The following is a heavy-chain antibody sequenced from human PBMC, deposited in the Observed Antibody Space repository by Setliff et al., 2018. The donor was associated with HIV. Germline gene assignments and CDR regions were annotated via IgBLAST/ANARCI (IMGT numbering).Heavy chain of an antibody. CDR2: IYYSGNT. Sequence: SETLSLTCTVSSGFISSHYWSWIRQPPGKGLEWIGYIYYSGNTNYNPSLKSRVTISVDTSKSQFSLNLSSVTAADTAVYYCARVPKQLLKGAAAYFDYWGQGILVTVSS. V-gene: IGHV4-59*11. CDR1: SGFISSHY. D-gene: IGHD1-1*01. CDR3: ARVPKQLLKGAAAYFDY. J-gene: IGHJ4*02.